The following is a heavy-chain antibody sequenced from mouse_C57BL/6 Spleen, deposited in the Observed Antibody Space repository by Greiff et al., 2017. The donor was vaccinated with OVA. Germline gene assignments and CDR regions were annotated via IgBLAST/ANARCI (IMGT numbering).Heavy chain of an antibody. CDR1: GYTFTEYT. CDR3: ARHEDEAWFAY. V-gene: IGHV1-62-2*01. J-gene: IGHJ3*01. CDR2: FYPGSGSI. Sequence: VKLMESGAELVKPGASVKLSCKASGYTFTEYTIHWVKQRSGQGLEWIGWFYPGSGSIKYNEKFKDKSTLTADKSSSTVYMELGRLTSEDSAVYFCARHEDEAWFAYWGQGTLVTVSA.